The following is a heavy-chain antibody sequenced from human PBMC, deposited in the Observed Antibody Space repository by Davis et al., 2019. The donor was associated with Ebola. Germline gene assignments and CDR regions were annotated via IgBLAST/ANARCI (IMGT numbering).Heavy chain of an antibody. CDR3: ARDLQYYGDYEGNWFDP. J-gene: IGHJ5*02. Sequence: GESLKISCAASGFTVSSNYMSWVRQAPGKGLEWVSVIYSGGSTYYADSVKGRFTISRDNSKNTLYLQMNSLRAEDTAVYYCARDLQYYGDYEGNWFDPWGQGTLVTVSS. CDR2: IYSGGST. D-gene: IGHD4-17*01. V-gene: IGHV3-66*01. CDR1: GFTVSSNY.